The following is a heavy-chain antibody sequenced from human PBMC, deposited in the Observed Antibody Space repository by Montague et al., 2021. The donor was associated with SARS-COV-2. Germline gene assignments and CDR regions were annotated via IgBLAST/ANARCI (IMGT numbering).Heavy chain of an antibody. V-gene: IGHV4-59*01. CDR2: IYYSGST. J-gene: IGHJ4*02. CDR3: ARGIWYAN. CDR1: GGSISPYY. Sequence: SETLSLTCTVSGGSISPYYWNWIRQSPGKGLEWIGDIYYSGSTTYNPSLESRVTISVDTSKNQFSRRLSSVTAADTAVYYCARGIWYANWGQGILVTVSS. D-gene: IGHD6-13*01.